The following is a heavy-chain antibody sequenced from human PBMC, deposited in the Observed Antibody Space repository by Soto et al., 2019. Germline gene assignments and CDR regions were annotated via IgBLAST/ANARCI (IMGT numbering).Heavy chain of an antibody. CDR3: AHSATSTSYPSRIYAWFGP. CDR1: GFSVNTSRVA. D-gene: IGHD1-26*01. J-gene: IGHJ5*02. V-gene: IGHV2-5*02. CDR2: IVWDDDK. Sequence: QVTLKESGPTLVKPTQTLTLTCTFSGFSVNTSRVAVGWIRQPPGKALEWLAPIVWDDDKRYSPSLKSRLTTTKATSKEQVVVTKTDVDPVDSATYDCAHSATSTSYPSRIYAWFGPWGPGNVVTVSS.